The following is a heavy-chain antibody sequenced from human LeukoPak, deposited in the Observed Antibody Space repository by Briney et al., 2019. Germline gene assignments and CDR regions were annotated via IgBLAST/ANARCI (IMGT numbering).Heavy chain of an antibody. V-gene: IGHV3-33*06. CDR1: GFTFSSYG. CDR3: AKDLSFDY. J-gene: IGHJ4*02. Sequence: TGGSVRLSCAASGFTFSSYGMHWVRQAPGKGLEWVAVIWYGGGNKYYADSVKGRFTISRDNSKNTLYLQMNSLRAEDTAVYYCAKDLSFDYWGQGTLVTVSS. CDR2: IWYGGGNK.